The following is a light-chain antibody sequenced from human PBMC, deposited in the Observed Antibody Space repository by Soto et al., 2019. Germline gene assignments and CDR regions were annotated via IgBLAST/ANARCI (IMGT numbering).Light chain of an antibody. V-gene: IGKV3-20*01. CDR2: GAS. CDR1: QSVGKNF. Sequence: EIVLTQSPDTLSLSPGERATLSCRASQSVGKNFLAWYQQKAGQAPRFLIHGASRRATGIPDRFSGSGSGTDFTLTISRLEPEDFAVYYCQQYAHSPRTFGQGTKVEIK. J-gene: IGKJ1*01. CDR3: QQYAHSPRT.